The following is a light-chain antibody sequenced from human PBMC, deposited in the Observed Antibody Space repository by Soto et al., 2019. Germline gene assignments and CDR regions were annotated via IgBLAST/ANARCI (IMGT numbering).Light chain of an antibody. V-gene: IGKV1-27*01. CDR3: QKDYTAPET. Sequence: DIQMTQSPSSLSASVGDRVTITCRASQGIGNYLAWYQQKPGKVPKNLIYAASTLQSGVPSRFSGSGSGTDFTLTISSLQPEDVATYYCQKDYTAPETFGQGTKVEIK. J-gene: IGKJ1*01. CDR1: QGIGNY. CDR2: AAS.